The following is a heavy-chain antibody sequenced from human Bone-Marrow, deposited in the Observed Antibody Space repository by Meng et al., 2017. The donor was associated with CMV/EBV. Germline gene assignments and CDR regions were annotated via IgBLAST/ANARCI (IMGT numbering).Heavy chain of an antibody. D-gene: IGHD2-2*01. CDR2: IIPILGIA. CDR1: GGTFSSYT. V-gene: IGHV1-69*02. CDR3: ARGQGYCSSTSCYRPQTDYYYYYGMDV. Sequence: SVKVSCKASGGTFSSYTISWVRQAPGQGLEWMGRIIPILGIANYAQKFQGRVTITADKSTSTAYMELSSLRSEDTAVYYCARGQGYCSSTSCYRPQTDYYYYYGMDVWAQGTTVTVSS. J-gene: IGHJ6*02.